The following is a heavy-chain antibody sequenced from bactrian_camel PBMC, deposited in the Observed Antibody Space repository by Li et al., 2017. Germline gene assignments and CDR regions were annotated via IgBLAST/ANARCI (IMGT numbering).Heavy chain of an antibody. CDR3: AAGDNRPCSLRTAPYAY. CDR1: GYTYNRNC. D-gene: IGHD6*01. CDR2: IYTSGPPT. Sequence: HVQLVESGGGSVQAGGSLRLSCAASGYTYNRNCMAWFRQAPGKEREGVAAIYTSGPPTYYVASVKDRFTISRDNANTLYLHMNNLEPEDTAMYYCAAGDNRPCSLRTAPYAYWGHGTQVTVS. V-gene: IGHV3S1*01. J-gene: IGHJ4*01.